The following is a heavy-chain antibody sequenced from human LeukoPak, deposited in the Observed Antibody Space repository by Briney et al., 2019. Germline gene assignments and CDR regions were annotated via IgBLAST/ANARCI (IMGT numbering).Heavy chain of an antibody. D-gene: IGHD1-26*01. CDR2: ISVGGSTT. J-gene: IGHJ3*02. CDR1: GFTFSSYG. Sequence: GGSLRLSCAASGFTFSSYGMSWVRQAPGKGLEWVSGSVISVGGSTTYYADSVKGRFTISRDNSKNTLYLQMNSLRAEDTAVYYCARGGSYLSAFDIWGQGTMVTVSS. V-gene: IGHV3-23*01. CDR3: ARGGSYLSAFDI.